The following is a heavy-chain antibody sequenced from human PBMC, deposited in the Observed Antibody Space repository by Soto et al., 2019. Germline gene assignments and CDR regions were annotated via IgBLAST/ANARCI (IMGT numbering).Heavy chain of an antibody. CDR2: IYYSGST. V-gene: IGHV4-59*01. J-gene: IGHJ6*02. Sequence: TSETLSLTCTVSGGSISSYYWSWIRQPPGKGLEWIGYIYYSGSTNYNPSLKSRVTISVDTSKNQFSLKLSSVTAADTAVYYCAGVPRSFICMDVWGQGTTVTVSS. CDR3: AGVPRSFICMDV. CDR1: GGSISSYY. D-gene: IGHD3-10*01.